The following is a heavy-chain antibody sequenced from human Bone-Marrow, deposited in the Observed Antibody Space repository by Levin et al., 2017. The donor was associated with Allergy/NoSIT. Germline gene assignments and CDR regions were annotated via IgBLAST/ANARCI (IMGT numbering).Heavy chain of an antibody. Sequence: GGSLRLSCAVSGFSLRSFGMHWVRQAPGKGLEWVAVISYDGTNEEYVDSVKGRFTISRDNSKNTLYLQMNSLGPEDTAVYYCARGAKELEYWGQGTLVTVSS. V-gene: IGHV3-30*03. CDR1: GFSLRSFG. CDR3: ARGAKELEY. CDR2: ISYDGTNE. J-gene: IGHJ4*02. D-gene: IGHD3-10*01.